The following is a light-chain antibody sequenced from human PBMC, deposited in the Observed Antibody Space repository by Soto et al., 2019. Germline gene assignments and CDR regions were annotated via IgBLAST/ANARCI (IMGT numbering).Light chain of an antibody. V-gene: IGLV2-14*01. CDR1: SNDVGGYNY. CDR3: SSYASSSTWV. CDR2: EVS. J-gene: IGLJ3*02. Sequence: QSVLTQPASVSGSPGQSITIFCTGTSNDVGGYNYVSWYQQHPGKAPKLMIYEVSLRPLGVSNRFSGSRSDNTASLTISGLQAEDEAHYYCSSYASSSTWVFGGGTKLTVL.